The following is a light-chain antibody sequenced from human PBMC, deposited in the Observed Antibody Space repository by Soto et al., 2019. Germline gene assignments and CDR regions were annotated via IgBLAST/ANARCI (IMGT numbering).Light chain of an antibody. Sequence: EIVLTQSPGTLSLSPGERATLSCGASQSVTSNYLAWYQQKPGQAPRLLIFGASIRVTGIPDRFIGSGSGTDFTLTISRLEPEAFEVYYCQHYVTSLTTFGQGTKVDIK. CDR1: QSVTSNY. CDR3: QHYVTSLTT. V-gene: IGKV3-20*01. J-gene: IGKJ1*01. CDR2: GAS.